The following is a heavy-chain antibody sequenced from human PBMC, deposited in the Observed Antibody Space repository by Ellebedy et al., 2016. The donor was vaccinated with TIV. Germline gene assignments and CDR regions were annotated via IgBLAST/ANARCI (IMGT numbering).Heavy chain of an antibody. CDR2: INHSGST. D-gene: IGHD3-10*01. CDR3: ARHKSFVIMSSGAFEI. Sequence: MPSETLSLTCAVYGGSFSGYYWSWIRQPPGKGLEWIGEINHSGSTNYNPSLKSRVTISVDTSKNQFSLKLSSVTAADTAVYYCARHKSFVIMSSGAFEIWGQGTLVTVSS. CDR1: GGSFSGYY. V-gene: IGHV4-34*01. J-gene: IGHJ3*02.